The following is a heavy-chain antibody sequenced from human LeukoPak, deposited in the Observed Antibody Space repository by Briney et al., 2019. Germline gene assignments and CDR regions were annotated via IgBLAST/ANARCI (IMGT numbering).Heavy chain of an antibody. D-gene: IGHD2-8*01. CDR3: ARVRRVGSWMLVDY. CDR2: INAGNGNT. Sequence: GASVKVSCKASGYTFTGYYMHWVRQAPGQGLEWMGWINAGNGNTKYSQKFQGRVTITRDTSASTAYMELSSLRSEDTAVYYCARVRRVGSWMLVDYWGQGTLVTVSS. J-gene: IGHJ4*02. CDR1: GYTFTGYY. V-gene: IGHV1-3*01.